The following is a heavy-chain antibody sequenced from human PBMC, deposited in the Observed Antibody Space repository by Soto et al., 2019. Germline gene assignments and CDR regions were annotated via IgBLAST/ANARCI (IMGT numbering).Heavy chain of an antibody. V-gene: IGHV4-59*01. D-gene: IGHD1-26*01. CDR3: ATGPRELISRFDY. CDR1: GGSISSYY. J-gene: IGHJ4*02. Sequence: SETLSLTCTGSGGSISSYYWSWIRQPPGKGLEWIGYIYYSGSTNYNPSLKSRVTISVDTSKNQFSLKLSSVTAADTAVYYCATGPRELISRFDYWGQGTLVPVSS. CDR2: IYYSGST.